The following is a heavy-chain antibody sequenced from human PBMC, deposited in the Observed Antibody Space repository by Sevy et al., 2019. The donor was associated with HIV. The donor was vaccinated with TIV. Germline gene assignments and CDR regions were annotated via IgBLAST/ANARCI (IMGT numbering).Heavy chain of an antibody. CDR3: ASQRGGYERLYYFDY. J-gene: IGHJ4*02. V-gene: IGHV3-48*01. Sequence: GGSLRLSCAASGFSLSIYTMNWVRQAPGRGLEWVSYMSHTGSTIHYADSVKGRFTISRDNAKNSLYLQMNSLRAEDTAVYYCASQRGGYERLYYFDYWGQGSLVTVSS. CDR1: GFSLSIYT. CDR2: MSHTGSTI. D-gene: IGHD5-12*01.